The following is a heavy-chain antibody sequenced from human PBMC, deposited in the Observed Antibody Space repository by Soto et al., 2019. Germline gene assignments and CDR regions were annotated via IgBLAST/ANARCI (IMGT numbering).Heavy chain of an antibody. V-gene: IGHV1-3*04. CDR2: INTATGNT. J-gene: IGHJ6*02. CDR1: GYTFTHYP. D-gene: IGHD6-19*01. Sequence: QVQLVQSGAELKRPGASVKVSCKASGYTFTHYPLYLGRQVHGQRLEWMGWINTATGNTNYSQIFKDRVTITRDSSASTAYIELSSLTSEDAAVYYCATVGGPAKIAVRPVTSYYHDPTADWGLGTTVTVSS. CDR3: ATVGGPAKIAVRPVTSYYHDPTAD.